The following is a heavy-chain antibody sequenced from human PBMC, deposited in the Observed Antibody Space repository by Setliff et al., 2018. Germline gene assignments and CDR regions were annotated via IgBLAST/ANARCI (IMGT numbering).Heavy chain of an antibody. CDR1: GGSISSSSYY. CDR2: IYYSGST. D-gene: IGHD3-3*01. V-gene: IGHV4-39*07. CDR3: ARDKRQYNFWSGYYGSWGNYIDY. J-gene: IGHJ4*02. Sequence: ETLSLTCTVSGGSISSSSYYWGWIRQPPGKGLEWIGSIYYSGSTYYTPSLKSRVTISVDTSKNQFSLKLSSVTAADTAVYYCARDKRQYNFWSGYYGSWGNYIDYWGQGTLVTVSS.